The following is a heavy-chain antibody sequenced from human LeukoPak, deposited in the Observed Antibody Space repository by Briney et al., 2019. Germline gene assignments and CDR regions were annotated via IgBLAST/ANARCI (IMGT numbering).Heavy chain of an antibody. V-gene: IGHV3-21*01. CDR2: ISHSSTYM. Sequence: GGSLRLSCAASGFTFNSYSMSWVRQTPGKWLEWVSSISHSSTYMYYTDSVKGRFTISRDNAKNSLYLQMNSLRAEDTAVYYCARVPPTTAHSWGQGTLVTVSS. J-gene: IGHJ4*02. CDR3: ARVPPTTAHS. CDR1: GFTFNSYS. D-gene: IGHD4-17*01.